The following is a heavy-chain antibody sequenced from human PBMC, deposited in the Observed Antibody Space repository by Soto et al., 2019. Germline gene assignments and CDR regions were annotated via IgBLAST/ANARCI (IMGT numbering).Heavy chain of an antibody. Sequence: SETQSLTSTFSGCSIRSYYWSWIRQPPGKGLEWIGYIYYSGSTNYNPSLKSRVTISVDTSKNQFSLKLSSVTAADTAVYYCASSNIAATGFYYYGMDVWGRGTTVTVSS. V-gene: IGHV4-59*01. D-gene: IGHD6-13*01. CDR3: ASSNIAATGFYYYGMDV. J-gene: IGHJ6*02. CDR1: GCSIRSYY. CDR2: IYYSGST.